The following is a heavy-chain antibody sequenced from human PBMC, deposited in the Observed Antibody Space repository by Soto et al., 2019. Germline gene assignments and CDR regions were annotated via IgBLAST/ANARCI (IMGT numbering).Heavy chain of an antibody. CDR3: ARDSGNLYTYVSDALDF. D-gene: IGHD5-18*01. Sequence: PXGSLRLSFSASGFNFNSYGLHWVGQAPGKGLEWVAVIWYDGRNIFYADSVKGRFTVSRDNSKNTVYFQMNNLRVEDTALYYCARDSGNLYTYVSDALDFWGHGTMVTVSS. CDR2: IWYDGRNI. V-gene: IGHV3-33*01. CDR1: GFNFNSYG. J-gene: IGHJ3*01.